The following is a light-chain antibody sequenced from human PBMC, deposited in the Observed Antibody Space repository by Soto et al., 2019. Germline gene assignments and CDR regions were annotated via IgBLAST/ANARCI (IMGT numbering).Light chain of an antibody. V-gene: IGLV2-14*01. J-gene: IGLJ3*02. CDR2: EVT. CDR3: NSYATGSTWV. Sequence: QLVLTQPASVSGSPGQSITISCTGTSSDVGGYNYVSWYQQHPGKAPKLMIYEVTNRPSGVSNRFSGSKSGNTASLTISGLQAEDEADYYCNSYATGSTWVFGGGTKLTVL. CDR1: SSDVGGYNY.